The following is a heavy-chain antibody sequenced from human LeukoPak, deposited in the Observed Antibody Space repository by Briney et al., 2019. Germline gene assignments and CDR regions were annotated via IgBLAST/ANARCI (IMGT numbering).Heavy chain of an antibody. D-gene: IGHD2-8*01. CDR3: ARGQSGGYCTKGVCYMGWFDP. CDR2: IYYSGST. CDR1: GGSISSYY. J-gene: IGHJ5*02. V-gene: IGHV4-59*01. Sequence: SETLSLTCTVAGGSISSYYWSWIRQPPGKGLGWVGYIYYSGSTNYNPSLKSRVTISGDTSKNQFSLKLSSVTAADTAVYYCARGQSGGYCTKGVCYMGWFDPWGQGTLVTVS.